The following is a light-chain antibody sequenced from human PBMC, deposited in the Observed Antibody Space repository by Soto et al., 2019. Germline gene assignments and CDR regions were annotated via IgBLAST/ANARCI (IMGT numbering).Light chain of an antibody. V-gene: IGKV1-8*01. CDR1: QGISSY. CDR2: AAS. Sequence: AIRMTQSPSSFSASTGDRVTITCRASQGISSYLAWYQQKPGKAPKLLIYAASTLQSGVPSRFSGSGSGTEFTLTISSLEPEDFATYSCQQTYSTPLTFGGGTKVDIK. CDR3: QQTYSTPLT. J-gene: IGKJ4*01.